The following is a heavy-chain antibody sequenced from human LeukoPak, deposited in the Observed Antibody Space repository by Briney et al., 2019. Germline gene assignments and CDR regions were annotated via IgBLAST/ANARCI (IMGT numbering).Heavy chain of an antibody. CDR1: GYTFTSYA. V-gene: IGHV1-3*01. J-gene: IGHJ4*02. CDR2: TNAGNGNT. CDR3: ARTLSPPFDY. Sequence: GASVKVSCKASGYTFTSYAMHWVRQAPGQRLEWMGWTNAGNGNTKYSQKFQGRVTITRDTSASTAYMELSSLRSEDTAVYYCARTLSPPFDYWGQGTLVTVSS.